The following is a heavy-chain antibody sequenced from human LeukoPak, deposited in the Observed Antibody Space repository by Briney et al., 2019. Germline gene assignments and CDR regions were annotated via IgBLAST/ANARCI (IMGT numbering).Heavy chain of an antibody. CDR2: IYTSGST. CDR3: ARGSDYGDYFPLDY. V-gene: IGHV4-61*02. Sequence: KASETLSLTCTVSGGSISSGSYYWSWIRQPAGKGLEWIGRIYTSGSTNYNPSLKSRVTISVDTSKNQFSLKLSSVTAADTAVYYCARGSDYGDYFPLDYWGQGTLVTVSS. J-gene: IGHJ4*02. CDR1: GGSISSGSYY. D-gene: IGHD4-17*01.